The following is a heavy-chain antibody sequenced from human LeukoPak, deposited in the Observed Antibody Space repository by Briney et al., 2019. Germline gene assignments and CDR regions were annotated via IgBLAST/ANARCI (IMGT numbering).Heavy chain of an antibody. D-gene: IGHD3-22*01. CDR2: IYTSGST. Sequence: SQTLSLTCTVSGGSISSGSYYWSWIRQPAGKGLEWIGRIYTSGSTNYNPSLKSRVTISVDTSTNQFSLKLSSVTAADTAVYYCARYLETYYYDSSGYTSTWGQGTMVTVSS. CDR1: GGSISSGSYY. V-gene: IGHV4-61*02. J-gene: IGHJ3*01. CDR3: ARYLETYYYDSSGYTST.